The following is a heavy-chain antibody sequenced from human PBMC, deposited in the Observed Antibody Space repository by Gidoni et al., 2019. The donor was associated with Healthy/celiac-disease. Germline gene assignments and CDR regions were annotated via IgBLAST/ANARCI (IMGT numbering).Heavy chain of an antibody. V-gene: IGHV3-49*05. D-gene: IGHD3-10*01. CDR2: IRSKTDGGTT. CDR1: CFPFGDDV. J-gene: IGHJ6*02. CDR3: TRDAGRGSGSWYYYYYYGMDV. Sequence: EGELGVSGAGVVNLGGPSRAHCSAFCFPFGDDVFSWFPQARGKGLEWVGFIRSKTDGGTTEYAASVKGRFTISRDDSKSIAYLQMNSMKTEDTAVYYCTRDAGRGSGSWYYYYYYGMDVWGQGTTVTVSS.